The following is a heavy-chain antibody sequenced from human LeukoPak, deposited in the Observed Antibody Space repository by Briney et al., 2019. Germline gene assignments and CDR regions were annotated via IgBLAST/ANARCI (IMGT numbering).Heavy chain of an antibody. J-gene: IGHJ6*03. D-gene: IGHD6-19*01. CDR2: ISWNSDYI. CDR3: AKDEKAVAGNSYMDV. CDR1: GFTFDDYA. V-gene: IGHV3-9*01. Sequence: PGGSLRLSCAASGFTFDDYAMHWVRQAPGKGLEWVSGISWNSDYIDYADSVKGRFTISRDNANNSLYLQMNSLRAEDTALYYCAKDEKAVAGNSYMDVWGKGTTVTVSS.